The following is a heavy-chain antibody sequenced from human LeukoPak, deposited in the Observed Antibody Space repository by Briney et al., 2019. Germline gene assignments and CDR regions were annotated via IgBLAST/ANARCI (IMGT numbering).Heavy chain of an antibody. CDR3: ARASRIVGARGTLDY. CDR2: ISSSSSTI. J-gene: IGHJ4*02. CDR1: GFTFSSYW. D-gene: IGHD1-26*01. V-gene: IGHV3-48*01. Sequence: GGSLRLSCAASGFTFSSYWMSWVRQAPGKGLEWVSYISSSSSTIYYADSVKGRFTISRDNAKNSLYLQMNSLRAEDTAVYYCARASRIVGARGTLDYWGQGTLVTVSS.